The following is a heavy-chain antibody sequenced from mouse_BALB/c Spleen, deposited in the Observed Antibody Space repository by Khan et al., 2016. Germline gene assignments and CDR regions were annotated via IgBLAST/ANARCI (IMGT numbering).Heavy chain of an antibody. Sequence: EVKLLESGGGLVQPGGSLKLSCAASGFAFSRYWMSWVRQTPGKGLEWIGEINPDSSTLNYTPSLKDKVIISRDNAKNTLYLQMSKVRSEDTTLYYCASPRTTGFAYWGQGTLVTVSA. CDR2: INPDSSTL. V-gene: IGHV4-1*02. CDR1: GFAFSRYW. J-gene: IGHJ3*01. D-gene: IGHD2-12*01. CDR3: ASPRTTGFAY.